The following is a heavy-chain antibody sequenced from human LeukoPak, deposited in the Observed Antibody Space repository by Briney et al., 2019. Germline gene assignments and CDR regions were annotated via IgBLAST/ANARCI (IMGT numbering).Heavy chain of an antibody. CDR1: GYTLTELS. V-gene: IGHV1-24*01. D-gene: IGHD6-13*01. CDR2: FDPEDGET. J-gene: IGHJ4*02. Sequence: GASVTVSCKVSGYTLTELSMHWVRQAPGKGLEWMGGFDPEDGETIYAQKFQGRVTMTEDTSTDTAYMELSSLRSEDTAVYYCATFLSASNIADYWGQGTLVTVSS. CDR3: ATFLSASNIADY.